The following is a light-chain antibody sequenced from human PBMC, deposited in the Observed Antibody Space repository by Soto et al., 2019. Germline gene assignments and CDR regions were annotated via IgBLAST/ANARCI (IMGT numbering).Light chain of an antibody. CDR2: AAS. J-gene: IGKJ1*01. CDR1: QSISNY. V-gene: IGKV1-39*01. CDR3: NQNYNVPPLT. Sequence: DIQMTQSPSSLSASIGDRVTITCRASQSISNYLDWYQIKPGKAPKLLIYAASTLQSGVPSRFSGSGSGTDFTLTISSLQAEDFATYYWNQNYNVPPLTFGQGTKLEIK.